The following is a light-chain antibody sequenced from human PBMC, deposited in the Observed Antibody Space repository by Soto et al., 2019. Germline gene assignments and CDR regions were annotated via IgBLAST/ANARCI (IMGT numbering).Light chain of an antibody. CDR2: EVS. CDR3: SSYAGSNNWV. CDR1: SSEVGGYNY. V-gene: IGLV2-8*01. J-gene: IGLJ3*02. Sequence: QSALTQPPSASGSPGQSVTISCTGTSSEVGGYNYVPWYQQHPGKAPKLMIYEVSKRPSGVPDRFSGSKSGNTASLTVSGLQAEDEGDYFCSSYAGSNNWVFGGGTKLTVL.